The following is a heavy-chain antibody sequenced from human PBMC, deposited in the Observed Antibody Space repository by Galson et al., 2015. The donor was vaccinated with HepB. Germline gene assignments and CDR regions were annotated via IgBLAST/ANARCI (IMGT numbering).Heavy chain of an antibody. J-gene: IGHJ4*02. CDR2: MNPKSGYT. CDR3: ARVYGDIDY. D-gene: IGHD4-17*01. Sequence: SVKVSCKASGYTFSNYDINWVRQATGQGLEWMGWMNPKSGYTGSAQKFQGRVTMTRDTSISTAYMDLSSLRSDDTAVYYCARVYGDIDYWGQGTLVTVSS. CDR1: GYTFSNYD. V-gene: IGHV1-8*02.